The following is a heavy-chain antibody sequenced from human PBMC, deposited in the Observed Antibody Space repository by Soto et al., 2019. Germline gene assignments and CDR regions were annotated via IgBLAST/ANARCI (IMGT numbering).Heavy chain of an antibody. CDR3: ARDNTVRGAPPYNWFDP. J-gene: IGHJ5*02. CDR2: IYYSGST. Sequence: SETLSLTCTVSGGSISSYYWSWIRQPPGKGLEWIGYIYYSGSTNYNPSLKSRVTISVDTSKNQFSLKLSSVTAADTAVYYCARDNTVRGAPPYNWFDPWGQGTLVTVSS. CDR1: GGSISSYY. D-gene: IGHD3-10*02. V-gene: IGHV4-59*01.